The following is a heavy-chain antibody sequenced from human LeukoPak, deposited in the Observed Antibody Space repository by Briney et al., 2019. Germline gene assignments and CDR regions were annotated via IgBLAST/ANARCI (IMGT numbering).Heavy chain of an antibody. CDR1: GGSFSGYY. J-gene: IGHJ4*02. CDR3: ASGGYSYGPYYFDY. Sequence: SETLSLTCAVYGGSFSGYYWSWIRQPPGKGLEWIGSIYYSGSTYYNPSLKSRVTISVDTSKNQFSLKLSSVTAADTAVYYCASGGYSYGPYYFDYWGQGTLVTVSS. CDR2: IYYSGST. D-gene: IGHD5-18*01. V-gene: IGHV4-34*01.